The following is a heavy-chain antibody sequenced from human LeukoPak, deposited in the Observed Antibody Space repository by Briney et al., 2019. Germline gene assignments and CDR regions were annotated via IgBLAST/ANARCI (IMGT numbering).Heavy chain of an antibody. V-gene: IGHV4-39*07. D-gene: IGHD4-17*01. CDR3: ARTSEDTGYGDFDY. CDR2: IYYSGST. CDR1: GGSISSSSYY. Sequence: SETLSLTCTVSGGSISSSSYYWGWIRQPPGKGLEWIGNIYYSGSTYYNPSLKSRVTISVDTSKNQFSLEVTSVTAADTAVYYCARTSEDTGYGDFDYWGQGTLVTVSS. J-gene: IGHJ4*02.